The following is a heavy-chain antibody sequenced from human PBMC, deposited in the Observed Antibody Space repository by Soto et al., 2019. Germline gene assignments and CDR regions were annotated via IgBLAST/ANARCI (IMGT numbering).Heavy chain of an antibody. D-gene: IGHD3-10*01. CDR1: GGTFNFYS. Sequence: QVQLVQSGAEVKKPGSSVKVSCTASGGTFNFYSISWVRQAPGQGLEWVGRVIPMVGMSEYAQKYQGRVTITADKSTSTAYMNLRSLRSEDTAVYSCATNYGSGSAHFDYWGQGTLVTVSS. J-gene: IGHJ4*02. V-gene: IGHV1-69*02. CDR2: VIPMVGMS. CDR3: ATNYGSGSAHFDY.